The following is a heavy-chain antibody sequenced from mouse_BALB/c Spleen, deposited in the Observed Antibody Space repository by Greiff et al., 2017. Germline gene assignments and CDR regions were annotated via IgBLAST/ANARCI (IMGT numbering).Heavy chain of an antibody. D-gene: IGHD1-1*01. CDR2: ISSGGGST. CDR1: GFAFSSYD. CDR3: ARRGTTVVEGYWYFDV. Sequence: EVQGVESGGGLVKPGGSLKLSCAASGFAFSSYDMSWVRQTPEKRLEWVAYISSGGGSTYYPDTVKGRFTISRDNAKNTLYLQMSSLKSEDTAMYYCARRGTTVVEGYWYFDVWGAGTTVTVSS. V-gene: IGHV5-12-1*01. J-gene: IGHJ1*01.